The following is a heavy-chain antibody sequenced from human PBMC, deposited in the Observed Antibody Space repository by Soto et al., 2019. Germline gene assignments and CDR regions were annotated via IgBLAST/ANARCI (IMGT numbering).Heavy chain of an antibody. Sequence: SETLSLTCTVSGGSISSGDYYWSWIRQPPGKGLEWIGYIYYSGSTYYNPSLKSRVTISVDTSKNQFSLKLSSVTAADTAVYYCARGHAGYQLLFMGNWFDPWGQGTLVTVSS. CDR1: GGSISSGDYY. J-gene: IGHJ5*02. V-gene: IGHV4-30-4*01. CDR3: ARGHAGYQLLFMGNWFDP. D-gene: IGHD2-2*01. CDR2: IYYSGST.